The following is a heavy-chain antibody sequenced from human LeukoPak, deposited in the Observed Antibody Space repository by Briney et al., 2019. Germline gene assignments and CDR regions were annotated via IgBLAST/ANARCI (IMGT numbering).Heavy chain of an antibody. CDR1: GLTFNSYW. CDR2: INSDGSST. J-gene: IGHJ4*02. CDR3: ARVQALRWPLEG. Sequence: GGSLRLSCAASGLTFNSYWMHWVRQAPGKGLVWVSRINSDGSSTSYADSVKGRFTISRDNAKNTLYLQMNSLRAEDTAVYYCARVQALRWPLEGWGQGTLVTVPS. D-gene: IGHD4-23*01. V-gene: IGHV3-74*01.